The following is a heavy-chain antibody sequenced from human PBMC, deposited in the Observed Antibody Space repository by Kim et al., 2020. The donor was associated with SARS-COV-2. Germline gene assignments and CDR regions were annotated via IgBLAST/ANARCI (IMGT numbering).Heavy chain of an antibody. CDR3: ARTGVGATSSLFNY. J-gene: IGHJ4*02. Sequence: AQKLQGRVTMTTDTSTSTAYMERRSLRSDDTAVYYCARTGVGATSSLFNYWGQGTLVTVSS. V-gene: IGHV1-18*01. D-gene: IGHD1-26*01.